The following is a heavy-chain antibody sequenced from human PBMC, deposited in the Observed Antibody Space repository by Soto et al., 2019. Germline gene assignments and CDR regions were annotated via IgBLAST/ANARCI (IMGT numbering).Heavy chain of an antibody. CDR2: ISAYNGNT. D-gene: IGHD3-10*01. V-gene: IGHV1-18*01. CDR1: GYTFTSYG. J-gene: IGHJ6*02. Sequence: ASVKVSCKASGYTFTSYGISWVRQAPGQGLEWMGWISAYNGNTNYAQKLQGRVTMTTDTSTSTAYMELRSLRSDDTAVYYCARDPGMGYHYYGMDVWGQGTTVTVSS. CDR3: ARDPGMGYHYYGMDV.